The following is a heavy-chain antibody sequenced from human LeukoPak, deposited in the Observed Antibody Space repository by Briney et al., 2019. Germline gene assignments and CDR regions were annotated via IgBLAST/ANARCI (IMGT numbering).Heavy chain of an antibody. D-gene: IGHD3-10*01. CDR3: AKWSNPTHLTALLWFGEKCSYFDY. CDR2: ISYDGSNK. Sequence: GGSLRLSCAASGFTFSSYAMHWVRQAPAKGLEWVAVISYDGSNKYYADSVKGRFTISRDNSKNTLYLQMNSLRAEDTAVYYCAKWSNPTHLTALLWFGEKCSYFDYWGQGTLVTVSS. CDR1: GFTFSSYA. V-gene: IGHV3-30*04. J-gene: IGHJ4*02.